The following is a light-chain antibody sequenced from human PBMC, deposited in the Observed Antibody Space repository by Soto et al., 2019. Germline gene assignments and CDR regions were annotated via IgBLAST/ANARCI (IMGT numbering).Light chain of an antibody. CDR3: QQSYSTPLT. V-gene: IGKV1-39*01. CDR2: AAS. Sequence: DIQMTQSPSSLSAFVGDRVTITCRASQTISNFLNWYQQKPGRAPYLLIYAASTLQSGVPSRFSGSQSGTDFTLTIDSLQPEDFATYYCQQSYSTPLTFGGGTKVEIK. CDR1: QTISNF. J-gene: IGKJ4*01.